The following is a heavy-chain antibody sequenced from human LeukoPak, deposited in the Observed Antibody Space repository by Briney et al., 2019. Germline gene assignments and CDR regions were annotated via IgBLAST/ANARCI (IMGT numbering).Heavy chain of an antibody. J-gene: IGHJ6*02. Sequence: ASVQVSCKASGGTFRSYAISWVRQAPGQGLEWMGGIIPILRTANYAQKFQGRVTITADESTSTAYMELSSLRSEDTAVYYCARGRWAYYYYYGMDVWGQGTTVTVSS. CDR3: ARGRWAYYYYYGMDV. CDR1: GGTFRSYA. CDR2: IIPILRTA. D-gene: IGHD3-16*01. V-gene: IGHV1-69*13.